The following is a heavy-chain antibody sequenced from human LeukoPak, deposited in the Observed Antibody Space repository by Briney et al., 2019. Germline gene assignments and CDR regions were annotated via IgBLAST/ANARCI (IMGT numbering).Heavy chain of an antibody. CDR1: GFTFSSYS. D-gene: IGHD2-2*01. CDR3: ASGIVVVPAANYYGMDV. Sequence: PGGSLRLSCAASGFTFSSYSMTWVRQAPGKGLEWVSSISSSSSYIYYADSVNGRFTISRDNAKNSLYLQMNSLRAEDTAVYYCASGIVVVPAANYYGMDVWGQGTTVTVSS. CDR2: ISSSSSYI. V-gene: IGHV3-21*01. J-gene: IGHJ6*02.